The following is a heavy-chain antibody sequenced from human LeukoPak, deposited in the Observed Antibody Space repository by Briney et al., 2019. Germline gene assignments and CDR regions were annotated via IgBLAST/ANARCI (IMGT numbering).Heavy chain of an antibody. Sequence: PSETLSLTCAVYGGSFSGYYWSWIRQPPGKGLEWIGEINHSGSTNYNPSLKSRVTISVDTSKNQFSLKLSSVTAADTAVYYCARGRGGSITMVRGVPKIFDYWGQGTLVTVSS. D-gene: IGHD3-10*01. V-gene: IGHV4-34*01. CDR1: GGSFSGYY. J-gene: IGHJ4*02. CDR2: INHSGST. CDR3: ARGRGGSITMVRGVPKIFDY.